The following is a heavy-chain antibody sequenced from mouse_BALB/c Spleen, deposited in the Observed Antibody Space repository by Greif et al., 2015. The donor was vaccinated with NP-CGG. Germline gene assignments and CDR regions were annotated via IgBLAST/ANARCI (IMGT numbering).Heavy chain of an antibody. CDR1: GYSITSDYA. CDR2: ISYSGST. CDR3: ARDRSFAY. V-gene: IGHV3-2*02. Sequence: EVMLVESGPGLVKPSQPLSLTCTVTGYSITSDYAWNWIRQFPGNKLEWMGYISYSGSTSYNPSLKSRISITRDTSKNQFFLQLNSVTTEDTATYYCARDRSFAYWGQGTLVTVSA. J-gene: IGHJ3*01. D-gene: IGHD2-14*01.